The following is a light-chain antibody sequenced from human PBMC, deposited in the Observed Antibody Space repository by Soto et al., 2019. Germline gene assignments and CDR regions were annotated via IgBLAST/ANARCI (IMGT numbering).Light chain of an antibody. CDR2: VAS. CDR3: QHSYKTPLT. V-gene: IGKV1-39*01. J-gene: IGKJ5*01. Sequence: DIQMTQSPSSLSASVGDRVTITCRASQSISIYLNWYQQKPGKAPSLLIYVASSLQGGVPSRFSGSGFGTDFTLTISSLQPEDFASYYCQHSYKTPLTFGQGTRLDIK. CDR1: QSISIY.